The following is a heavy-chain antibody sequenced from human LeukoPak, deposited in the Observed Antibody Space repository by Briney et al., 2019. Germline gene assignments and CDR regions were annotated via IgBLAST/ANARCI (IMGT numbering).Heavy chain of an antibody. CDR1: GYSISSGYY. D-gene: IGHD6-13*01. V-gene: IGHV4-38-2*02. CDR2: MYHTGST. CDR3: ARGPRAAAGRGSPRTYYFDY. Sequence: SETLSLTCSVSGYSISSGYYWGWIRQPPGKGLEWIGSMYHTGSTYYNPSLKSRVTISVDTSKNQFSLKLSSVTAADTAVYYCARGPRAAAGRGSPRTYYFDYWGQGTLVTVSS. J-gene: IGHJ4*02.